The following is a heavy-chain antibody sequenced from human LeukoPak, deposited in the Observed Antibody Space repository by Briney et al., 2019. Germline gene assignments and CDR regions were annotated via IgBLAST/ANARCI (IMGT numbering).Heavy chain of an antibody. CDR2: INPSTGDT. Sequence: ASVTVSFKASGYRFTDSYMHWVRQAPGQGFEWMGWINPSTGDTKYAKMFQGRVTLTTGASINTAYMELSGLRPADTAVYFCVSAYDQWGQGTLVTVSS. V-gene: IGHV1-2*02. CDR3: VSAYDQ. CDR1: GYRFTDSY. J-gene: IGHJ5*02.